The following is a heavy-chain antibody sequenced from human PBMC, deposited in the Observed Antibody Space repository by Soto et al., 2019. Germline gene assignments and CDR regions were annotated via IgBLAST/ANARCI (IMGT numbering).Heavy chain of an antibody. CDR1: GDSITNNNW. CDR2: MHHGGNP. CDR3: ARTSGGTYSFDP. J-gene: IGHJ5*02. D-gene: IGHD3-10*01. V-gene: IGHV4-4*02. Sequence: QVQLQESGPGLVKPSGTLSLTCAVSGDSITNNNWWTWLRQPPGKGLEWIGEMHHGGNPDYNPSLRSRVTISVDKSKNQFSLHLSSVTAAASAVYYCARTSGGTYSFDPWGQGTLVTVSS.